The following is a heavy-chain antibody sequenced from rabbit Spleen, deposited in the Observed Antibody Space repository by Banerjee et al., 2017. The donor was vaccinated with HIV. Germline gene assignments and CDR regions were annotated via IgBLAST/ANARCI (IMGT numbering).Heavy chain of an antibody. CDR3: VRDRANIGGDYGPYYFDL. CDR2: IDPVFGVT. CDR1: GFDFSNYG. D-gene: IGHD2-1*01. J-gene: IGHJ4*01. Sequence: QEQLVESGGGLVQPGGSLKLSCKASGFDFSNYGVSWVRQAPGKGLEWIGYIDPVFGVTYYATWVNGRFTISSQNAQNTLYLQLNSLTAADTATYFCVRDRANIGGDYGPYYFDLWGQGTLVTVS. V-gene: IGHV1S47*01.